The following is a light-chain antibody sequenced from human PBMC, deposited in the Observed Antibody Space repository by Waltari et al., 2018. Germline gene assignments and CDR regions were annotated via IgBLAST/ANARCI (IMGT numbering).Light chain of an antibody. CDR1: SSDVGGYNY. V-gene: IGLV2-14*01. J-gene: IGLJ3*02. Sequence: QSALTQPASVSGSPGQSITISCTGTSSDVGGYNYVSWYQQHPGKAPKLMIFDVSKRPSGVSNRFSGSKSASTASLTISGLQAEDEADFYCNSYTSSSAWVFGGGTKLTVL. CDR2: DVS. CDR3: NSYTSSSAWV.